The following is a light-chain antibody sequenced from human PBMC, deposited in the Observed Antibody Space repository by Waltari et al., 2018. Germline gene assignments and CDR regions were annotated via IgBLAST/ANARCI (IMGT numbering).Light chain of an antibody. Sequence: EVVLTQSPATLSLSPGERATLSCRASQSVSSYLAWYQQKPGQAPSLLIYDASNRATGIPARFSGSGSGTDFTLTISSLEPEDLAVYYCQQYYTTPCTFGQGTRLEIK. CDR3: QQYYTTPCT. V-gene: IGKV3-11*01. CDR1: QSVSSY. CDR2: DAS. J-gene: IGKJ2*02.